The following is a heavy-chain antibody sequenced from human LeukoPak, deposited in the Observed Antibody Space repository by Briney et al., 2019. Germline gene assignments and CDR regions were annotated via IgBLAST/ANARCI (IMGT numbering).Heavy chain of an antibody. Sequence: GGSLRLSCAASGFTFSSYSMNWVRQAPGKGLEWVSHITASGTAMFYADSVKGRFTISRDSAKNSLYLQMNSLRDEDTAVYYCASSGSYRFDYWGQGTLVTVSS. CDR2: ITASGTAM. CDR1: GFTFSSYS. V-gene: IGHV3-48*02. CDR3: ASSGSYRFDY. D-gene: IGHD1-26*01. J-gene: IGHJ4*02.